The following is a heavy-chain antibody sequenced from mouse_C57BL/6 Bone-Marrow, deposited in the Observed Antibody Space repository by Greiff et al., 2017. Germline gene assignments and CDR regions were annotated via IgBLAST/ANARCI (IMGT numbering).Heavy chain of an antibody. CDR2: INPSSGYT. J-gene: IGHJ3*01. CDR3: ARSRFYYGDPDWFAY. V-gene: IGHV1-4*01. Sequence: QVQLKQSGAELARPGASVKMSCKASGYTFTSYTMHWVKQRPGQGLEWIGYINPSSGYTKYNQKFKDKATLTADKSSSTAYMQLSSLTSEDSAVYYCARSRFYYGDPDWFAYWGQGTLVTVSA. CDR1: GYTFTSYT. D-gene: IGHD2-13*01.